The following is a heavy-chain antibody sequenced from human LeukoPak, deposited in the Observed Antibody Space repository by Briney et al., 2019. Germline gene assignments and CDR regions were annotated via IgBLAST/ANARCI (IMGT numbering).Heavy chain of an antibody. CDR1: GFTFRSYS. Sequence: GGSLRLSXAASGFTFRSYSMNWVRQAPGKGLEWVSSISSSSSYIYYADSVKGRFTISRDNAKNSLYLQMNSLRAEDTAVYYCARETPSGIAAANGFDYWGQGTLVTVSS. D-gene: IGHD6-13*01. CDR3: ARETPSGIAAANGFDY. J-gene: IGHJ4*02. V-gene: IGHV3-21*01. CDR2: ISSSSSYI.